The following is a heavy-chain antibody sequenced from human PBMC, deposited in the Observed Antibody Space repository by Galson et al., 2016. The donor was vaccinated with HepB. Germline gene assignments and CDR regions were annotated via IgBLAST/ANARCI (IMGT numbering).Heavy chain of an antibody. J-gene: IGHJ4*02. CDR2: MSGSDAST. CDR3: AKDRPVVIPTSILDY. D-gene: IGHD2-2*01. V-gene: IGHV3-23*01. Sequence: SLRLSCAASGFAFSSYAMSWVRQAPGKGLEWVSGMSGSDASTYYADSVKGRFTISRDTSKNTLYLQMNSLRAEDTAVYYCAKDRPVVIPTSILDYWGQGTLVTVSS. CDR1: GFAFSSYA.